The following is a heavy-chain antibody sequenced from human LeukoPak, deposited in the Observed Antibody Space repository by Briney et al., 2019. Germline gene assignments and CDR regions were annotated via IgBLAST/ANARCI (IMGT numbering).Heavy chain of an antibody. CDR1: GFTFSSYS. V-gene: IGHV3-21*01. D-gene: IGHD5-12*01. J-gene: IGHJ6*03. CDR3: ARDLVVATGVDYYYYMDV. CDR2: ISSSSSYI. Sequence: PGGSLRLSCAASGFTFSSYSMNWVRQAPGKGLEWVSSISSSSSYIYYADSVKGRFTIPRDNAKNSLYLQMNSLRAEDTAVYYCARDLVVATGVDYYYYMDVWGKGTTVTVSS.